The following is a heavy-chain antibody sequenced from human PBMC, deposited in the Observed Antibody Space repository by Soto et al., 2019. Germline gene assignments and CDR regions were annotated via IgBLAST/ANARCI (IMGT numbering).Heavy chain of an antibody. Sequence: PSETLSLTCTVSGDSVSSSDYYWMWIRQPPGKGLEWLGYISYSGGTNHNPSLKSRVTISVDTSKNQFSLNLSFVTAADTAVYYCATMGTPATGLYYFEYWGQGTLVTVSS. CDR3: ATMGTPATGLYYFEY. J-gene: IGHJ4*02. D-gene: IGHD1-7*01. V-gene: IGHV4-61*08. CDR2: ISYSGGT. CDR1: GDSVSSSDYY.